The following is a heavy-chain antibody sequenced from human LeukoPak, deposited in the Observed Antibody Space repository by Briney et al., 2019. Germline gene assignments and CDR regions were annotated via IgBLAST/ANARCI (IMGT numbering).Heavy chain of an antibody. CDR1: GFTFSSYS. V-gene: IGHV3-21*01. CDR2: ISSSSSYI. Sequence: PGGSLRLSCAASGFTFSSYSMNWVRQAPGKGLEWVSSISSSSSYIYYADSVKGRFTISRDSAKNSLYLQMNSLRAEDTAVYYCARDCSSGYYDFWSGYWAFDIWGQGTMVTVSS. J-gene: IGHJ3*02. D-gene: IGHD3-3*01. CDR3: ARDCSSGYYDFWSGYWAFDI.